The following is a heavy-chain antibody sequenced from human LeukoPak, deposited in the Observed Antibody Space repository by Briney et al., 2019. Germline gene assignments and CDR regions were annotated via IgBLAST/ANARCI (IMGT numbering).Heavy chain of an antibody. J-gene: IGHJ4*02. V-gene: IGHV3-7*04. CDR3: ARAEGYSYAFYFVY. CDR1: GLTFSSYS. D-gene: IGHD5-18*01. CDR2: IKYGGSEK. Sequence: TGGSLRLSCAASGLTFSSYSMNWVRQAPGKGLEWVANIKYGGSEKYYADSVKGRFTISRDNAKNSLYLQMNSLRAEDTAVYFCARAEGYSYAFYFVYWGQGTLVTVSS.